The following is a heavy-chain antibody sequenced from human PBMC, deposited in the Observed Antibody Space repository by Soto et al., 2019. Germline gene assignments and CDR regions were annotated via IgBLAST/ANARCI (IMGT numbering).Heavy chain of an antibody. Sequence: SETLSLTCTVSGFSISSYYWSWIRQPTVKGLEWIGYTYYSGSTNYNPSLKSRVTISVDTSKNQFSLKLSSVTAADTAIYYCARLRPSGTSDYWGQGTLVTVSS. CDR2: TYYSGST. CDR1: GFSISSYY. V-gene: IGHV4-59*08. CDR3: ARLRPSGTSDY. D-gene: IGHD1-26*01. J-gene: IGHJ4*02.